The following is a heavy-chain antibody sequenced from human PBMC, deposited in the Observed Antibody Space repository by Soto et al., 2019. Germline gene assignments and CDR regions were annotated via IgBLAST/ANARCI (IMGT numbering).Heavy chain of an antibody. V-gene: IGHV1-46*03. Sequence: ASVKVSCKASGGTFSSYAISWVRQAPGQGLEWMGGINPSGGSTSYAQKFQGRVTMTRDTSTSTVYMELSSLRSEDTAAYYCAKDPVSSFWGFLRGPVVYYFDYWGQGTLVTVSS. J-gene: IGHJ4*02. CDR1: GGTFSSYA. CDR3: AKDPVSSFWGFLRGPVVYYFDY. D-gene: IGHD3-10*01. CDR2: INPSGGST.